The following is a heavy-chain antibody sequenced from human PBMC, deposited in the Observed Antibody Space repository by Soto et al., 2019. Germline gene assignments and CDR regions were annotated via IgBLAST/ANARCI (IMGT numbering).Heavy chain of an antibody. V-gene: IGHV1-69*08. CDR3: ARERDIVVVVEATGWYFDL. Sequence: QVQLVQSGAEVKKPGSSVKVSCKASGGTFSSYTISWVRQAPGQGLEWMGRIIPILGIANYAQKFQGRVTITADKSTSTAYMELSSLRSEDTAVYYCARERDIVVVVEATGWYFDLWGRGTLVTVSS. J-gene: IGHJ2*01. CDR2: IIPILGIA. D-gene: IGHD2-15*01. CDR1: GGTFSSYT.